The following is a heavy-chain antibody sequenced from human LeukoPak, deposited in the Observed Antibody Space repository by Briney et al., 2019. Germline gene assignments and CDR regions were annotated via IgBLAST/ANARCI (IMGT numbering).Heavy chain of an antibody. CDR1: GFTFSDYY. V-gene: IGHV3-23*01. D-gene: IGHD6-19*01. Sequence: QSGGSLRLSCAASGFTFSDYYMSWIRQAPGKGLEWVSAISGSGGSTYYADSVKGRFTISRDNSKNTLYLQMNSLRAEDTAVYYCAKDSTYSSGYYYFDYWGQGTLVTVSS. J-gene: IGHJ4*02. CDR2: ISGSGGST. CDR3: AKDSTYSSGYYYFDY.